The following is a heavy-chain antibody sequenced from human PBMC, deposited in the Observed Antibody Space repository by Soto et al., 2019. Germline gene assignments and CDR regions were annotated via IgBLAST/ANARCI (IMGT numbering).Heavy chain of an antibody. V-gene: IGHV3-30-3*01. CDR3: ARDKFTMIVVAYFDY. CDR1: GFTFSSYA. J-gene: IGHJ4*02. CDR2: ISYVGSNK. Sequence: GGSLRLSCAASGFTFSSYAMHWVRQAPGKGLEWVAVISYVGSNKYYADPVKGRFTISRDNSKNTLYLQMNSLRAEDTAVYYCARDKFTMIVVAYFDYWGQGTLVTVSS. D-gene: IGHD3-22*01.